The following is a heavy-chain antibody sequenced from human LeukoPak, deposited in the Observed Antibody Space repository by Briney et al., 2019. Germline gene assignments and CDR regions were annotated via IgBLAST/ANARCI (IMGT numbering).Heavy chain of an antibody. CDR2: IYYSGST. J-gene: IGHJ6*02. CDR1: GGSISSSSYY. D-gene: IGHD3-10*01. V-gene: IGHV4-39*01. Sequence: SETLSLTCTVSGGSISSSSYYWGWIRQPPGKGLEWIGSIYYSGSTYYNPSLKSRVTISVDTSKNQFSLKLSSVTAADTAVYYCARSMVRGVKGYGMDVWGQGTTVTVSS. CDR3: ARSMVRGVKGYGMDV.